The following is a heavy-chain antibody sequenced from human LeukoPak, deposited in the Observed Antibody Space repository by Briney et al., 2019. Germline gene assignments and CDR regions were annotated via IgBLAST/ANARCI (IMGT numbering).Heavy chain of an antibody. CDR2: ISGSGGST. CDR3: AELGITMIGGV. V-gene: IGHV3-23*01. J-gene: IGHJ6*04. CDR1: GFTFSNYD. D-gene: IGHD3-10*02. Sequence: GGSLRLSCAASGFTFSNYDMSWVRQAPGKGLEWVSIISGSGGSTYVADSVKGRFTFSRDNSKNTLYLQMNSLRAEDTAVYYCAELGITMIGGVWGKGTTVTISS.